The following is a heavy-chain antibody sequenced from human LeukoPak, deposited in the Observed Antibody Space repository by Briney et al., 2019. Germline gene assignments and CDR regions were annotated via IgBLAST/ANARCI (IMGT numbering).Heavy chain of an antibody. V-gene: IGHV3-30*01. Sequence: GGSLRLSCAASGFTFSSYAMHWVRQAPGKGLEWVAVISYDGSNKYYADSVKGRFTISRDNSKNTLYLQMNSLRAEDTAVYYCAATRSSSWLEFDYWGQGTLVTVSS. D-gene: IGHD6-13*01. CDR2: ISYDGSNK. CDR1: GFTFSSYA. CDR3: AATRSSSWLEFDY. J-gene: IGHJ4*02.